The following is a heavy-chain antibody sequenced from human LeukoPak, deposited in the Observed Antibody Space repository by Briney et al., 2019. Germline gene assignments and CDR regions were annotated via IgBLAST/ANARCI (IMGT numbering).Heavy chain of an antibody. J-gene: IGHJ3*02. CDR3: AREADSSGWYGDAVDI. V-gene: IGHV4-59*01. Sequence: PSETLSLTCTVSGGSISSYYWSWIRQPPGKGLEWIGYIYYSGSTNYNPSLKSRVTISVDTSKNQFSLKLSSVTAADTAVYYGAREADSSGWYGDAVDIWGQGTMVTVSS. CDR2: IYYSGST. CDR1: GGSISSYY. D-gene: IGHD6-19*01.